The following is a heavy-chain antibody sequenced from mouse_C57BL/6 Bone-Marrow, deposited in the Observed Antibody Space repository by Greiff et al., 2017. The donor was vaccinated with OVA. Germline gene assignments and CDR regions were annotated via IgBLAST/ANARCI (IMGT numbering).Heavy chain of an antibody. Sequence: DVKLVESGGGLVKPGGSLKLSCAASGFTFSDYGMHWVRQAPEKGLEWVAYISSGSTYYYAATVTGRFTIARDNAKNTLFIQMTRLRSEDKAMYYCGRRGNWGFDYWGQGTTLTVSS. CDR2: ISSGSTY. CDR3: GRRGNWGFDY. CDR1: GFTFSDYG. D-gene: IGHD4-1*01. V-gene: IGHV5-17*01. J-gene: IGHJ2*01.